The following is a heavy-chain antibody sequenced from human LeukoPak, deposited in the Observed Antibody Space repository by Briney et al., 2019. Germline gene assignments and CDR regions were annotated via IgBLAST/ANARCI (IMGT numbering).Heavy chain of an antibody. Sequence: GGSLRLSCAASGFTFSSYWMSWVRQAPGKGLEWVANIKQDGSEKYYVDSVKGRFTISRDNSKNTLYLQMNSLRAEDTAVYYCAKSRTRSGWTYFDYWGQGTLVTVSS. J-gene: IGHJ4*02. V-gene: IGHV3-7*01. CDR1: GFTFSSYW. CDR3: AKSRTRSGWTYFDY. CDR2: IKQDGSEK. D-gene: IGHD6-19*01.